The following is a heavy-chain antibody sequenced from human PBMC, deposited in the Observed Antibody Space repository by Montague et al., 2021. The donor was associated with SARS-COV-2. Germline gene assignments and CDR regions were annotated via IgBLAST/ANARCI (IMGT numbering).Heavy chain of an antibody. V-gene: IGHV4-59*01. D-gene: IGHD6-13*01. CDR1: GGSISGYY. CDR3: ARDHWDISNWYAVRWFDP. Sequence: SETLSLTCTVSGGSISGYYWSWIRQPPGKGLEWIGYVSHSGDTNYNPSLKRRVSLSVDTSKNQFYLKLDSVTAADTAVYFCARDHWDISNWYAVRWFDPWGQGTLVAVSS. J-gene: IGHJ5*02. CDR2: VSHSGDT.